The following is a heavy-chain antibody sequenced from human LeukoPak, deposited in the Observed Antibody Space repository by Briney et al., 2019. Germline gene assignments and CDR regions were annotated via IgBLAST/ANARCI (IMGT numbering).Heavy chain of an antibody. J-gene: IGHJ4*02. CDR3: VRDSTFGVDY. CDR1: GFIFSDFY. CDR2: ITSDGSGT. D-gene: IGHD3-10*01. V-gene: IGHV3-74*01. Sequence: GGSLRLSCEASGFIFSDFYMLWFRQSPGTGLVSVSRITSDGSGTTYADSVKGRFTISRGNAKNTLYLQMDSLRAEDTAVYYCVRDSTFGVDYWGQGTLVTVSS.